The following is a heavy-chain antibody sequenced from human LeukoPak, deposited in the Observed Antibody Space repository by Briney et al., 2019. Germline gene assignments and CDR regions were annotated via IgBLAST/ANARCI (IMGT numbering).Heavy chain of an antibody. J-gene: IGHJ5*02. CDR3: ASTIVATIHWFDP. CDR2: INPSGGST. D-gene: IGHD5-12*01. Sequence: ASVKVSCKASGGTFSSYAISWVRQAPGQGLEWMGIINPSGGSTSYAQKFQGRVTMTRDTSTSTAYMELSSLRSEDTAVYYCASTIVATIHWFDPWGQGTLVTVSS. V-gene: IGHV1-46*01. CDR1: GGTFSSYA.